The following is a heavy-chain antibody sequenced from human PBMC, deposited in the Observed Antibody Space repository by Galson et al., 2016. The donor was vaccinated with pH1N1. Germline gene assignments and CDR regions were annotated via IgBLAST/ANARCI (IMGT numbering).Heavy chain of an antibody. CDR1: GGSISSGSYY. D-gene: IGHD3-10*01. CDR2: IYTSGST. Sequence: TLSLTCTVSGGSISSGSYYWSWIRQPAGKGLEWIGYIYTSGSTSYNPSLKSRVTMSVDTSKNQFSLKLSSVTAAETAVYYCARRGIGEFLYYFDYWGQGTLVTVSS. CDR3: ARRGIGEFLYYFDY. V-gene: IGHV4-61*09. J-gene: IGHJ4*02.